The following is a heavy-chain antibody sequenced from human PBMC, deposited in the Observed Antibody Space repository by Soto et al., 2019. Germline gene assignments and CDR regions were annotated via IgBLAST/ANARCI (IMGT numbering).Heavy chain of an antibody. CDR1: GFTFSSYA. CDR2: ISGSGGST. Sequence: GGSLRLSCAASGFTFSSYAMSWVRQAPGKGLEWVSAISGSGGSTYYADSVKGRFTISRDNSKNTLYLQMNSLRAEDTAVYYCAKDLNGYCSGGSCYSSFDYWGQGTLVTV. V-gene: IGHV3-23*01. J-gene: IGHJ4*02. D-gene: IGHD2-15*01. CDR3: AKDLNGYCSGGSCYSSFDY.